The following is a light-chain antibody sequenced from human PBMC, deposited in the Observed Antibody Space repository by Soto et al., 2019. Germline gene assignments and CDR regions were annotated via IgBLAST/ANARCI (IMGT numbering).Light chain of an antibody. CDR1: QSFRGL. Sequence: EVVLTQSPVTLSLSPGERATLFCRASQSFRGLLAWYQQKPGQAPRLLIYDAYNRATGIPPRFSGSGSGTDFTLTISSLQSEDFAVYYCQHYHNWPHTFGQGTKLEI. J-gene: IGKJ2*01. V-gene: IGKV3-11*01. CDR2: DAY. CDR3: QHYHNWPHT.